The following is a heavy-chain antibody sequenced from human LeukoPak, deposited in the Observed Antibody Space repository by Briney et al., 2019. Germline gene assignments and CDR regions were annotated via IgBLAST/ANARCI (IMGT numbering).Heavy chain of an antibody. Sequence: GGSLRLSCAASGFTFSSYGMHWVRQAPGKGLEWVAVISYDGSHQYYADSVKGRFTISRDNSKNTLYLQMNSLRAEDTVVYYCAKGYCSGTNCPAVDWGQGTPVTVSS. CDR2: ISYDGSHQ. CDR1: GFTFSSYG. V-gene: IGHV3-30*18. J-gene: IGHJ4*02. CDR3: AKGYCSGTNCPAVD. D-gene: IGHD2-2*01.